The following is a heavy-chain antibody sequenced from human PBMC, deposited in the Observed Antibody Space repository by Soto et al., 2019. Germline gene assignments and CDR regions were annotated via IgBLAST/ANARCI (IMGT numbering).Heavy chain of an antibody. D-gene: IGHD2-2*01. CDR3: AKETYCSSTSCYDAFDI. J-gene: IGHJ3*02. Sequence: GESLKISCAASGFTFSSYAMSWVRQAPGKGLEWVSAISGSGGSTYYADSVKGRFTISRDKSKNTLYLQMNSLRAEDTAVYYCAKETYCSSTSCYDAFDIWGQGTMVTVSS. CDR2: ISGSGGST. V-gene: IGHV3-23*01. CDR1: GFTFSSYA.